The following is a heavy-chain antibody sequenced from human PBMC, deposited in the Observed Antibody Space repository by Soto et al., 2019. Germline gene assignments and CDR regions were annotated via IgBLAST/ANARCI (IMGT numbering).Heavy chain of an antibody. V-gene: IGHV4-59*12. CDR3: ARGLGP. CDR2: IYYSGST. CDR1: GVSISSSY. J-gene: IGHJ5*02. D-gene: IGHD3-10*01. Sequence: PSETLSLTCPFSGVSISSSYWSWIRQPPGKGLEWIGSIYYSGSTYYNPSLKSRVTISVDRSKNQFSLKLNSVTAADTAVYYCARGLGPWGQGTLVTVSS.